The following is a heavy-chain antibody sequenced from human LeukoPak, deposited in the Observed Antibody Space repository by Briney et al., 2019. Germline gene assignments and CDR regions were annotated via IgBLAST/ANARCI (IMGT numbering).Heavy chain of an antibody. V-gene: IGHV1-24*01. CDR1: GYTLTELS. Sequence: ASVKVSCKVSGYTLTELSMHWVRQAPGKGLEWMGGFDPEDGETIYAQKFQGRVTMTEDTSTDTAYMELSSLRSEDTAVYYCATGTGWRVDFDYWGQGTLVTVSS. J-gene: IGHJ4*02. CDR3: ATGTGWRVDFDY. CDR2: FDPEDGET. D-gene: IGHD2-15*01.